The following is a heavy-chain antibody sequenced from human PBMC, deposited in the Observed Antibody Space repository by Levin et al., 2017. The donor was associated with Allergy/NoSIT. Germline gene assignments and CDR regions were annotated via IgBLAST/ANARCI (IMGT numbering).Heavy chain of an antibody. J-gene: IGHJ4*02. CDR2: IYYSGST. D-gene: IGHD5-12*01. CDR1: GGSISSYY. CDR3: ARERNSGYEYFNY. V-gene: IGHV4-59*01. Sequence: SETLSLTCTVSGGSISSYYWSWIRQPPGKGLEWIGYIYYSGSTNYNPSLKSRVTISVDTSKNQFSLKLSSVTAADTAVYYCARERNSGYEYFNYWGQGTLVTVSS.